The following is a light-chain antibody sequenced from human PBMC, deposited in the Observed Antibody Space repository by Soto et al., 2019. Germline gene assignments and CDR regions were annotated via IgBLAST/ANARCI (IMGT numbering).Light chain of an antibody. V-gene: IGLV2-14*02. J-gene: IGLJ3*02. CDR3: SSYTGSSTLV. CDR1: SSDVGSYDL. CDR2: EVS. Sequence: QSALTQPASVSGSPGQSITISCTGTSSDVGSYDLVSWYQQHPGKAPKLMIYEVSNRPSGVSNRFSGSKSGNTASLTISGLQADDEADYYCSSYTGSSTLVFGGGTKLTVL.